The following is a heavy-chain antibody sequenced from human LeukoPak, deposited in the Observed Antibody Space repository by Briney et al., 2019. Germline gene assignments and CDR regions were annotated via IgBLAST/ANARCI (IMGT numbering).Heavy chain of an antibody. Sequence: GGSLRLSCAASGFTFSSYAMHWVRQAPGKGLEWVAVISYDGSNKYYADSVKGRFTISRDNSKNTLYLQMNSLRAEDTAVYYCARSEWLLYSDYYYGMDVWGQGTTVAVSS. J-gene: IGHJ6*02. D-gene: IGHD3-3*01. CDR1: GFTFSSYA. CDR3: ARSEWLLYSDYYYGMDV. V-gene: IGHV3-30-3*01. CDR2: ISYDGSNK.